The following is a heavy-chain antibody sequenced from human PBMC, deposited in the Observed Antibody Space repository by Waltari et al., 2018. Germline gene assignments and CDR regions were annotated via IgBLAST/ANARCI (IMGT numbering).Heavy chain of an antibody. CDR1: GGSFSGYY. V-gene: IGHV4-34*01. CDR3: ARGHSFGY. D-gene: IGHD3-10*01. CDR2: INHSGST. J-gene: IGHJ4*02. Sequence: QLQQWGAGLLKPSETLSLTCAVYGGSFSGYYWSWIRQPPGKGLEWIGEINHSGSTNYNPSLKSRVTISVDTSKNQFSLKLSSVTAADTAVYYCARGHSFGYWGQGTLVTISS.